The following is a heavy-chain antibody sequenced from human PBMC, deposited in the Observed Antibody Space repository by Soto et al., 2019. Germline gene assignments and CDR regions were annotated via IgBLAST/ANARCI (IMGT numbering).Heavy chain of an antibody. Sequence: SETLSLTCTVSGGSISSGGYYWSWIRQHPGKGLEWIGYIYYSGSTYYNPSLKSRVTISVDTSKNQFSLKLSSVTAADTAVYYCARDVADGDYYYGMDVWGQGTTVTVSS. D-gene: IGHD2-15*01. CDR3: ARDVADGDYYYGMDV. CDR2: IYYSGST. CDR1: GGSISSGGYY. J-gene: IGHJ6*02. V-gene: IGHV4-31*03.